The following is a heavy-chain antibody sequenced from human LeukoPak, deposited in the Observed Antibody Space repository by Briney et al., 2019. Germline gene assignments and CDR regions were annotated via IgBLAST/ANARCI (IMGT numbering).Heavy chain of an antibody. CDR2: VHLSGRT. CDR1: GGSISSTNW. Sequence: PSETLSLTCGVSGGSISSTNWWTWVRQPPGEGLEWIGEVHLSGRTNYNPSLESRLAMSGDMSENHISLKLTSVTAADTAVYYCAREGGPYRPLDYSGQGTLVTVSS. J-gene: IGHJ4*02. V-gene: IGHV4-4*02. CDR3: AREGGPYRPLDY.